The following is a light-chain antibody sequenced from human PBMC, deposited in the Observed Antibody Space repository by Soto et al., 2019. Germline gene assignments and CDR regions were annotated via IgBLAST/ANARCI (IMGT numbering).Light chain of an antibody. V-gene: IGKV1-9*01. CDR1: QGVSIY. CDR3: QQAASFPIT. CDR2: GAS. J-gene: IGKJ5*01. Sequence: IQLTQSPSSLSASVGNRVTITCRASQGVSIYLAWYQQKLGKAPKVLIYGASTLQAGVPSRFSGSGSGPDFTLTISSLQPEDFATYYCQQAASFPITFGQGTRMEIK.